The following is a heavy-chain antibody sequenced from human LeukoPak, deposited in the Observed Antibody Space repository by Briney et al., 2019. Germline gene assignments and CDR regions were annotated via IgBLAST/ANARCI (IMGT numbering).Heavy chain of an antibody. D-gene: IGHD2-2*01. CDR3: ARERVVLPAAPWEPYYYYGMDV. V-gene: IGHV1-2*02. J-gene: IGHJ6*02. CDR2: INPNSGGT. CDR1: GYTFTVYY. Sequence: GASVNVSFKGSGYTFTVYYMHWVRQAPGQGLDWMGWINPNSGGTNYAQKFQGRGTMTRDTSISTAYMELSRLRSDDTAVYYCARERVVLPAAPWEPYYYYGMDVWGQGTTVTVSS.